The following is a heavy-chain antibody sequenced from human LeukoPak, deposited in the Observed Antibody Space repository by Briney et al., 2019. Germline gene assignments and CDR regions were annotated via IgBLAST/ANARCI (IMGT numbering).Heavy chain of an antibody. CDR1: FRSISSGDYY. CDR2: IYYSGST. V-gene: IGHV4-30-4*08. Sequence: SETLSLTCAVSFRSISSGDYYWSWIRQPPGKGLEWIGYIYYSGSTYYNPSLKSRVTISVHTSKNQFSLKLSSVTAADTAVYYCARVKGPSYYYYYMDVWGKGTTVTVSS. J-gene: IGHJ6*03. CDR3: ARVKGPSYYYYYMDV.